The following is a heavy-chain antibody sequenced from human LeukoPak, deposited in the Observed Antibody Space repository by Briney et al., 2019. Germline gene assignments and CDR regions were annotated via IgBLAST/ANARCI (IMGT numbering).Heavy chain of an antibody. J-gene: IGHJ4*02. V-gene: IGHV1-69*04. CDR1: GGTFSSYA. CDR3: AREAYCSGGSCYFDY. Sequence: GASVKVSCKASGGTFSSYAISWARQAPGQGLEWMGRIIPILGIANYAQKFQGRVTITADKSTSTAYMELSSLRSEDTAVYYCAREAYCSGGSCYFDYWGQGTLVTVSS. CDR2: IIPILGIA. D-gene: IGHD2-15*01.